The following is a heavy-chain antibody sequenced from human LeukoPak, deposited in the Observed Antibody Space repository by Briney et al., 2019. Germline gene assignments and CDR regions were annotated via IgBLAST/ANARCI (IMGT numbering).Heavy chain of an antibody. J-gene: IGHJ4*02. CDR2: IYPGDSGT. D-gene: IGHD5-24*01. CDR1: GYSFTSYW. CDR3: ARDRDGYFDY. Sequence: GESLKISCKGFGYSFTSYWVYWVRQMPGKGLEWMGIIYPGDSGTRYSPSFQGQVTISADKSISTAYLQWSSLKASDTAMYYCARDRDGYFDYWGQGTLVTVSS. V-gene: IGHV5-51*01.